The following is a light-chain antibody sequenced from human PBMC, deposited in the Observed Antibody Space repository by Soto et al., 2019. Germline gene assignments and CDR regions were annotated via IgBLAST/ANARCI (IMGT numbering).Light chain of an antibody. J-gene: IGLJ1*01. CDR3: NSYTSSSTLYV. CDR1: SSDVGGYNY. CDR2: EVS. V-gene: IGLV2-14*01. Sequence: QSALTQPASVSGFPGQSITISCTGTSSDVGGYNYVSWYQQHPGKAPKLIIYEVSNRPSGVSNRFSGSKSGNTASLTISGLQAEDEADYYCNSYTSSSTLYVFGTGTKVTVL.